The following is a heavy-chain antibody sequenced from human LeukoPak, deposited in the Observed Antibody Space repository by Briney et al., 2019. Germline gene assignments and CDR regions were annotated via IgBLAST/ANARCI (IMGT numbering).Heavy chain of an antibody. CDR2: INPSGGST. Sequence: ASVKVSCKASGYTFTSYYMHWVRQAPGQGLEWMGIINPSGGSTSYAQKFQGRVTMTRDTSPSTVYMELSSLRSEDTAVYYCARDPGYYYGSGSYFSGMDVWGQGTTVTVSS. CDR3: ARDPGYYYGSGSYFSGMDV. D-gene: IGHD3-10*01. J-gene: IGHJ6*02. CDR1: GYTFTSYY. V-gene: IGHV1-46*01.